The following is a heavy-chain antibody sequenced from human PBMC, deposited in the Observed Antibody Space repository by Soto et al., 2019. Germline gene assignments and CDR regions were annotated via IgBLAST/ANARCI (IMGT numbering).Heavy chain of an antibody. D-gene: IGHD5-18*01. CDR2: ISTNSGSI. CDR1: GFTFSSFV. CDR3: VRDKDTYGQVVFDS. Sequence: DVQLVESGGGLVKPGGSLRLSCAASGFTFSSFVMHWVRQAPGKGLEWVSSISTNSGSIYYGDSVKGPFTISRDNAKNLLSRRMNNLRAEDTAVYYCVRDKDTYGQVVFDSWGQGTLVTVSS. J-gene: IGHJ4*02. V-gene: IGHV3-21*06.